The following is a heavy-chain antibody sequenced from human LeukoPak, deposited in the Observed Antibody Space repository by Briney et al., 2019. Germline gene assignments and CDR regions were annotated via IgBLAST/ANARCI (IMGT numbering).Heavy chain of an antibody. CDR1: GFTFSSYG. CDR2: ISYDGSNK. J-gene: IGHJ4*02. Sequence: PGGSLRLSCAASGFTFSSYGMHWVRQAPGKGLEWVAVISYDGSNKYYADSVKGRFTISRDNSKNTLYLQMNSLRAEDTAVYYCARAGSYGGYYFDYWGQGTLVTVSS. V-gene: IGHV3-30*19. D-gene: IGHD1-26*01. CDR3: ARAGSYGGYYFDY.